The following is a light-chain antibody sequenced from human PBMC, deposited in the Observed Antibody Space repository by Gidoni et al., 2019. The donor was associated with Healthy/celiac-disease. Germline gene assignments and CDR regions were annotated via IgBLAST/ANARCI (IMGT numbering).Light chain of an antibody. CDR3: QQYGSSPWT. V-gene: IGKV3-20*01. J-gene: IGKJ1*01. Sequence: EIVLTQSPGTLSLSPGERATLSCRASQSVSSSYLAWYQQKPGQAPRLLIYGASSRATGIPDRFSGSWSWTDFTLTISRLEPEDFAVYYCQQYGSSPWTFGQGTKVEIK. CDR2: GAS. CDR1: QSVSSSY.